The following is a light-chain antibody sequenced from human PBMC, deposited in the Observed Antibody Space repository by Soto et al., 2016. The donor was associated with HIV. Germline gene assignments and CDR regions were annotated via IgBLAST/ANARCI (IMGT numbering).Light chain of an antibody. Sequence: SHELTQPPSVSVSPGQTASITCSGDKLGDKYASWYQQKPGQSPVLVIYQDSKRPSGIPERFSGSNSGNTATLTISGTQAMDEADYYCQAWDSSTAMVFGGGTKLTVL. CDR3: QAWDSSTAMV. CDR1: KLGDKY. J-gene: IGLJ2*01. CDR2: QDS. V-gene: IGLV3-1*01.